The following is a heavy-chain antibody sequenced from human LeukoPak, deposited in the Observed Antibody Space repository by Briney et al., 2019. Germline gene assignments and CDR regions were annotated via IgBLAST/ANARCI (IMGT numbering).Heavy chain of an antibody. CDR3: ARVQRGGPNWFAP. CDR1: GDSISKYY. V-gene: IGHV4-59*01. Sequence: SETLSLTCTVSGDSISKYYWNWIRQTPGKGPEWIGYIYYSGSTNYNPSLKSRVTISVDTSKNQFSLKVNSVTAADTAVYYCARVQRGGPNWFAPRGQGTLVTVSS. CDR2: IYYSGST. J-gene: IGHJ5*02. D-gene: IGHD3-16*01.